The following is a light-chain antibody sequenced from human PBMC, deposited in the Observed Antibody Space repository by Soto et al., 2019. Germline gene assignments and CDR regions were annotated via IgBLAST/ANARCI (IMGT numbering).Light chain of an antibody. J-gene: IGLJ2*01. CDR1: SSDVGGYNY. CDR3: NSYGGTNNYVV. V-gene: IGLV2-8*01. CDR2: DVN. Sequence: QSVLTQPPSASGSPGQSVTISCTRTSSDVGGYNYVSWYRQHPGKAPQLIIYDVNKRPSGVPDRFSGSKSGNTASLTVSGLQAEDEADYFCNSYGGTNNYVVFGGGTKLTVL.